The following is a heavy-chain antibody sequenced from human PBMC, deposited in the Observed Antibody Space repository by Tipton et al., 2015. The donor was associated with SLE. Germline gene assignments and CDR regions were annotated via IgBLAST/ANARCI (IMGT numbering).Heavy chain of an antibody. CDR3: TTDLSRFMITFGS. CDR1: GFTFSKVW. D-gene: IGHD3-16*01. V-gene: IGHV3-15*01. CDR2: IKSKADGGTS. J-gene: IGHJ1*01. Sequence: GSLRLSCEASGFTFSKVWMSWVRQAPGKGLEWIGRIKSKADGGTSDYASPVVGRFSISRDDSKDTMFLQMNSLKIEDTAVYYCTTDLSRFMITFGSWGQGTLVSVSS.